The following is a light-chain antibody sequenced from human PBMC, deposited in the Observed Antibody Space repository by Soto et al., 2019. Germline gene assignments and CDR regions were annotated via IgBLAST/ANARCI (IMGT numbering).Light chain of an antibody. Sequence: IVLTQSPATLSLSPVERATLSFMASQSVSSYLAWYQQKPGQAPRLLIYDASNRATGIPARFSGSGSGTDFTLTISSLEPEDFAVYYCQQRSNWVTFGQGTRLEIK. CDR2: DAS. CDR3: QQRSNWVT. CDR1: QSVSSY. J-gene: IGKJ5*01. V-gene: IGKV3-11*01.